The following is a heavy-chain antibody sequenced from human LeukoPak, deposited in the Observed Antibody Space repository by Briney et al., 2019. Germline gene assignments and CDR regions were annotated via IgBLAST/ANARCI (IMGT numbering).Heavy chain of an antibody. CDR3: ARYSSSWYDYFGY. CDR2: IYYSGST. J-gene: IGHJ4*02. Sequence: PSETLSLTCTVSGGSISSSSYYWGWIHQPPGKGLEWIGSIYYSGSTYYNPSLKSRVTISVDTSKNQFSLKLSSVTAADTAVYYCARYSSSWYDYFGYWGQGTLVTVSS. V-gene: IGHV4-39*01. D-gene: IGHD6-13*01. CDR1: GGSISSSSYY.